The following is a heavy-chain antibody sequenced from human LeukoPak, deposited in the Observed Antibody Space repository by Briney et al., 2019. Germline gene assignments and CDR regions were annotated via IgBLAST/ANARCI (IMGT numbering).Heavy chain of an antibody. V-gene: IGHV3-23*01. CDR2: ISGSGDNT. J-gene: IGHJ4*02. CDR3: AKRPSDYGDYVTYFDY. CDR1: GFTFSTYV. D-gene: IGHD4-17*01. Sequence: PGGSLRLSCAASGFTFSTYVMSWVRQAPGKGLEWVSGISGSGDNTYYADSVKGRFTISRDNSKNTLYLQMNSLRDEDTAVYYCAKRPSDYGDYVTYFDYWGQGTLVTVSS.